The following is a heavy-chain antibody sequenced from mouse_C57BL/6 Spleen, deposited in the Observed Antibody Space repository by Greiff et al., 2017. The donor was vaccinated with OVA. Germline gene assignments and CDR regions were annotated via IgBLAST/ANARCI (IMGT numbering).Heavy chain of an antibody. CDR2: ISSGGDYI. CDR1: GFTFSSYA. V-gene: IGHV5-9-1*02. Sequence: EVKLVESGEGLVKPGGSLKLSCAASGFTFSSYAMSWVRQTPEKRLEWVAYISSGGDYIYYADTVKGRFTISRDNARNTLYLQMSSLKSENTAMYYCTRGPPGFAYWGQGTLVTVSA. J-gene: IGHJ3*01. CDR3: TRGPPGFAY.